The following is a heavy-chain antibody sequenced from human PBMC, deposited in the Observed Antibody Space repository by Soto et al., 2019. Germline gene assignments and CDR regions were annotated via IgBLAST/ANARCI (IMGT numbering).Heavy chain of an antibody. Sequence: EVQLVQSGAEVKEPGESLKISCKGSGYSFTKYWIGWVRQMHGKGLEWMAIIYPDESDTKYSPSFQGQVTISADNSISTAYLQWSSLKASDTAMYYCVRMGFSGGGYLSYYYYGMDIWGQGTTVTVSS. CDR2: IYPDESDT. J-gene: IGHJ6*02. D-gene: IGHD5-12*01. V-gene: IGHV5-51*03. CDR1: GYSFTKYW. CDR3: VRMGFSGGGYLSYYYYGMDI.